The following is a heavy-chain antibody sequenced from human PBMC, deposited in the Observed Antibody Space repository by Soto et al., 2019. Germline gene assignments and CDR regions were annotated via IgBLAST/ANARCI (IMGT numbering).Heavy chain of an antibody. D-gene: IGHD3-10*01. V-gene: IGHV3-9*01. CDR2: ISWNSGSI. Sequence: GGSLRLSCAASGFTFDDYAMHWVRQAPGKGLEWVSGISWNSGSIGYADSVKGRFTISRDNAKNSLYLQMNSLRAEDTALYYCASQSSTDYYYYGMDVWGQGTTVTVSS. J-gene: IGHJ6*02. CDR3: ASQSSTDYYYYGMDV. CDR1: GFTFDDYA.